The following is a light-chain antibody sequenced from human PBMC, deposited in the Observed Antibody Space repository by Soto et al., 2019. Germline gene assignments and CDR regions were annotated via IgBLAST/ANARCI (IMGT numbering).Light chain of an antibody. V-gene: IGKV1-12*01. CDR2: GGF. Sequence: DIQMTQSPSSVSGAVGDRVSITCRASQDIDRWLAWYQQRPGKAPKLLIYGGFNLQSGVPSRFSGSGSGTYYTLTISNLQPEDFATYYCQQAKSLPYTFGQGTKLEIK. CDR1: QDIDRW. CDR3: QQAKSLPYT. J-gene: IGKJ2*01.